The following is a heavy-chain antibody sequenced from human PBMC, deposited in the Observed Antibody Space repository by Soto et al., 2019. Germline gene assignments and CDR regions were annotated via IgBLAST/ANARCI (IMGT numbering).Heavy chain of an antibody. D-gene: IGHD3-3*01. CDR3: ARARITIFGVVRSSYYYGMDV. Sequence: ASVKVSCKASGGTFSSYTISWVRQAPGQGLEWMGRIIPILGIANYAQKFQGRVTITADKSTSTAYMELSSLRSEDTAVYYCARARITIFGVVRSSYYYGMDVWGQGTTVTVSS. CDR1: GGTFSSYT. J-gene: IGHJ6*02. V-gene: IGHV1-69*02. CDR2: IIPILGIA.